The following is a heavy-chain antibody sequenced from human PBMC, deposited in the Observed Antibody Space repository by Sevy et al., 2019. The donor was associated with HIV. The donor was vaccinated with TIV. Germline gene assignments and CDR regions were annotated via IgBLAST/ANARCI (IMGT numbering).Heavy chain of an antibody. CDR1: GGTFSSYA. J-gene: IGHJ4*02. CDR3: ARGTLTGYYDGGFGY. V-gene: IGHV1-69*13. Sequence: ASVKVSCKASGGTFSSYAISWVRQAPGQGLEWMGGIIPIFGTANYAQKFQGRVTITADESTSTAYMELGGLGSEDTAVYYCARGTLTGYYDGGFGYWGQGTLVTVSS. CDR2: IIPIFGTA. D-gene: IGHD3-9*01.